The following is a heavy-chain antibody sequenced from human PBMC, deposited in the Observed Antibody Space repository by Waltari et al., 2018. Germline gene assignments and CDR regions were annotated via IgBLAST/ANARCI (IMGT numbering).Heavy chain of an antibody. Sequence: QVQLQESGPGLVKPSETLSLTCTVSGGSISSYYWSWIRQPPGKGLEWIGYIYYSGSTNYNPALKRRVTISVDTSKNQFSLKLSSVTAADTAVYYCARAGLGYCSGGSCPHRSWFDPWGQGTLVTVSS. CDR2: IYYSGST. CDR3: ARAGLGYCSGGSCPHRSWFDP. CDR1: GGSISSYY. D-gene: IGHD2-15*01. J-gene: IGHJ5*02. V-gene: IGHV4-59*01.